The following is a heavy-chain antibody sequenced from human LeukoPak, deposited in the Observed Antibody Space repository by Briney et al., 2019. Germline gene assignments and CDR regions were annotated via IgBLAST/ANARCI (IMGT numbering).Heavy chain of an antibody. CDR3: ARMGYCSSTSCFRDYYYYMDV. J-gene: IGHJ6*03. Sequence: PSETLSLTCAVYGGSFSGYYWSWIRQPPGKGLEWIGYIYYSGSTNYNPSLKSRVTISVDTSKNQFSLKLSSVTAADTAVYYCARMGYCSSTSCFRDYYYYMDVWGKGTTVTVSS. V-gene: IGHV4-59*08. CDR2: IYYSGST. CDR1: GGSFSGYY. D-gene: IGHD2-2*01.